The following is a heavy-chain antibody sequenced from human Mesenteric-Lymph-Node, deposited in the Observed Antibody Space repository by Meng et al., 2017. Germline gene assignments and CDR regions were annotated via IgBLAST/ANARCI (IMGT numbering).Heavy chain of an antibody. J-gene: IGHJ4*02. CDR2: ISWNSGSI. D-gene: IGHD6-19*01. V-gene: IGHV3-9*01. CDR3: AKDRHQGIAVADLDY. CDR1: GFTFDDYA. Sequence: LSLTCAASGFTFDDYAMHWVRHAPGKGLEWVSGISWNSGSIGYADSVKGRVTISRDNAKNSLYLQMNSRREEDTALYYCAKDRHQGIAVADLDYWGQGTLVTVSS.